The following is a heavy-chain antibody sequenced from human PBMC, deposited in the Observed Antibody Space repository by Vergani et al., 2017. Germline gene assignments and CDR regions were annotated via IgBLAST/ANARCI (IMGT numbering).Heavy chain of an antibody. J-gene: IGHJ5*02. CDR1: GFTFSSYW. D-gene: IGHD3-3*01. CDR2: IKQDGSEK. Sequence: EVQLVESGGGLVQPGGSLRLSCAASGFTFSSYWMSWVRQAPGKGLEWVANIKQDGSEKYYVDSVKGRFTISRDNAKNSLYLQMNSLRAEDTAVYYCAKLDYDFCSGPNRNWFDPWGQGTLVTVSS. V-gene: IGHV3-7*01. CDR3: AKLDYDFCSGPNRNWFDP.